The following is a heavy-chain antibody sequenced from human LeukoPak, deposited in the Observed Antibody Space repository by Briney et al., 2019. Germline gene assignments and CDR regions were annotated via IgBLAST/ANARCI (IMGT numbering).Heavy chain of an antibody. D-gene: IGHD3-22*01. J-gene: IGHJ5*02. Sequence: SETLSLTCTVSSGSISSYYWNWIRQPPGQGLEWIGYIYYSGSTNYIPSLKSRVTISLDTSKNQFSLKLSSVTAADTAVYYCARVDYYDSSGYSYNWFDPWGQGTLVTVSS. V-gene: IGHV4-59*01. CDR2: IYYSGST. CDR3: ARVDYYDSSGYSYNWFDP. CDR1: SGSISSYY.